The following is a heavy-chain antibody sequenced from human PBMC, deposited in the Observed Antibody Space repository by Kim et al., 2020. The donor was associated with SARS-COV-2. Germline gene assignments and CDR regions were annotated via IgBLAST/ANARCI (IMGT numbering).Heavy chain of an antibody. Sequence: GGSLRLSCAASGFTFSTSGMNWARQTPGKGLEWVSHINPISSNIYYADSVRGRFTISRDNAKNTLYLQMNDLRVEDTAVYYCARESVELASNFGLDVSG. CDR2: INPISSNI. CDR1: GFTFSTSG. V-gene: IGHV3-21*01. D-gene: IGHD1-7*01. CDR3: ARESVELASNFGLDV. J-gene: IGHJ6*02.